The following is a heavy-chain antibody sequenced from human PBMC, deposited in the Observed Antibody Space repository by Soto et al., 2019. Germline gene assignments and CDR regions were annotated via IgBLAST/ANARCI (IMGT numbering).Heavy chain of an antibody. V-gene: IGHV1-8*01. CDR3: ARGPRGVGL. CDR1: GYTFTSND. D-gene: IGHD5-12*01. J-gene: IGHJ3*01. CDR2: MNPQSGNT. Sequence: QVQLLQSGAEVKEPGASVKVSCRASGYTFTSNDLNGVRQATGQGLEWLGWMNPQSGNTGYAQKFQGRVTMTRNSSISTGYMELRGLPSEDTAVYYCARGPRGVGLWGQGTMVTVSS.